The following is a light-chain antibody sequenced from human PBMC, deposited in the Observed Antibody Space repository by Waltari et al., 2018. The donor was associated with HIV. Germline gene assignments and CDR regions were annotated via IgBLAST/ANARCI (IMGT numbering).Light chain of an antibody. CDR2: GVT. Sequence: QSALPQPASVSGSPGQSVTIPCTGGNTDIGAFDLVSWYQQRSGEAPPLIILGVTSRPSGVSSRFSGFKSGHTASLTISGLHDGDEAYYFCSSYSTLKTILFGGGTKLTV. CDR1: NTDIGAFDL. CDR3: SSYSTLKTIL. V-gene: IGLV2-14*03. J-gene: IGLJ3*02.